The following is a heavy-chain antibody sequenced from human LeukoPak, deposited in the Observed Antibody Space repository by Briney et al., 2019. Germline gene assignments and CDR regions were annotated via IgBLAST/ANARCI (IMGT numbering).Heavy chain of an antibody. V-gene: IGHV4-39*07. D-gene: IGHD3-10*01. CDR2: IYYTGTT. CDR3: ARGRRGWGAFDI. CDR1: GASITISRDY. J-gene: IGHJ3*02. Sequence: SETLSLTCTVSGASITISRDYWGWIRQPPGKGLEWIGSIYYTGTTYYHPSLKSRVTISVDTSKNQFSLKLSSVTAADTAVYYCARGRRGWGAFDIWGQGTMVTVSS.